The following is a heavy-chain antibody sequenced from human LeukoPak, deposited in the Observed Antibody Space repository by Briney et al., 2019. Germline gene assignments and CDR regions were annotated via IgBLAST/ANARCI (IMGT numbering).Heavy chain of an antibody. D-gene: IGHD3-16*01. V-gene: IGHV4-59*01. CDR3: ARGSYTNDYASFDY. CDR1: GGSISGYY. Sequence: SETLSLTCTVSGGSISGYYRSWIRQPPGKGLEWIGYMYYSGSSNYSPSLKSRVTISVDTSKKQFSLKLSSVTAADTAVYYCARGSYTNDYASFDYWGQGTLVTVSS. CDR2: MYYSGSS. J-gene: IGHJ4*02.